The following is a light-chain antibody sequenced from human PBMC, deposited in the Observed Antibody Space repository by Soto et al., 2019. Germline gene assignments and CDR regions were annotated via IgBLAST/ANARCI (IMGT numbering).Light chain of an antibody. CDR3: AAWDDSQKAML. V-gene: IGLV1-44*01. Sequence: QSVLTQPPSASGTPGQTVTISCSGTGSNIGENAVNWYRHLPGTAPQLLIYSNGLRPSGVPHRFSGSKSGTAGSLAISGLQSEDEAHYYCAAWDDSQKAMLFGGGTKRPS. CDR2: SNG. CDR1: GSNIGENA. J-gene: IGLJ3*02.